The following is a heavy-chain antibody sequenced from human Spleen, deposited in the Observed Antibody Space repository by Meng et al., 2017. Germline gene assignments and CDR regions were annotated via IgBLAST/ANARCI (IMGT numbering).Heavy chain of an antibody. CDR3: ASDGYYYDSSGYYPLYFDY. V-gene: IGHV1-69*04. Sequence: SVKVSCKASGYTFTGYYMHWVRQAPGQGLEWMGRIIPILGIANYAQKFQGRVTITADKSTSTAYMELSSLRSEDTAVYYCASDGYYYDSSGYYPLYFDYWGQGTLVTVSS. D-gene: IGHD3-22*01. J-gene: IGHJ4*02. CDR2: IIPILGIA. CDR1: GYTFTGYY.